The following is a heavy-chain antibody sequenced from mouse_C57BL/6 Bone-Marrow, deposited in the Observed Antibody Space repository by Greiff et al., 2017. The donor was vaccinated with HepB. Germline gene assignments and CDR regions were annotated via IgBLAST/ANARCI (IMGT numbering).Heavy chain of an antibody. J-gene: IGHJ4*01. CDR1: GYTFTGYW. CDR2: ILPGSGST. CDR3: ARRLYDGYRYYYAMDY. Sequence: VQLQQSGAELMKPGASVKLSCKATGYTFTGYWIEWVKQRPGHGLEWIGEILPGSGSTNYNEKFKGKATFTADTSSNTAYMQLSSLTTEDSAIYYCARRLYDGYRYYYAMDYWGQGTSVTVSS. V-gene: IGHV1-9*01. D-gene: IGHD2-3*01.